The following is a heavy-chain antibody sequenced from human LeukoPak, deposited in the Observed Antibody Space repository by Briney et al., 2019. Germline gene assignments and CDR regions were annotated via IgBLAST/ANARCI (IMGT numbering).Heavy chain of an antibody. D-gene: IGHD3-16*02. V-gene: IGHV4-34*01. J-gene: IGHJ4*02. Sequence: SETLSLTCAVYGGSFSGYYWSWIRQPPGKGLEWIGEINHSGSTNYNPSLKSRVTISVDTSKNQFSLKLSSVTAADTAVYYCARGRVITFGGVIVLCGFSDFDYWGQGTLVTVSS. CDR3: ARGRVITFGGVIVLCGFSDFDY. CDR1: GGSFSGYY. CDR2: INHSGST.